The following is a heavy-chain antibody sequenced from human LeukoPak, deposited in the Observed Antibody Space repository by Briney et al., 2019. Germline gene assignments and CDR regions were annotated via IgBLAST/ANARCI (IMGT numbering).Heavy chain of an antibody. CDR2: ISGSGGST. Sequence: GGSLRLSCTTSKFNFNSYGMTWVRQAPGKGLEWASPISGSGGSTQYAASVQGRFTISRDNSKNTLYLQMNSLRAEDTAVYYCAKDPNGDYIGTFDIWGQGTMVTVSS. J-gene: IGHJ3*02. CDR3: AKDPNGDYIGTFDI. D-gene: IGHD4-17*01. V-gene: IGHV3-23*01. CDR1: KFNFNSYG.